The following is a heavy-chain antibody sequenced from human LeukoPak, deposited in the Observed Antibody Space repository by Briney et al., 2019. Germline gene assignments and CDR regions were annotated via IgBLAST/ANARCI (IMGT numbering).Heavy chain of an antibody. CDR1: GGTFSSYT. J-gene: IGHJ5*02. CDR2: IIPILGIA. CDR3: AILRARSSSSQPYNWFDP. D-gene: IGHD6-6*01. V-gene: IGHV1-69*02. Sequence: SVKVSCKASGGTFSSYTISWVRQAPGQGLEWMGRIIPILGIANYAQKFQGRVTITTDESTSTAYMELSSLRSEDTAVYYCAILRARSSSSQPYNWFDPWGQGTLVTVSS.